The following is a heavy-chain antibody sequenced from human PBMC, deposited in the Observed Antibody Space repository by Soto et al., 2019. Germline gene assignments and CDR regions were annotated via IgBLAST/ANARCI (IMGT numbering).Heavy chain of an antibody. CDR2: ISAYNGNT. CDR1: GYTFTSYG. Sequence: QVQLVQSGAEVKKPGASVKVSCKASGYTFTSYGISWVRQAPGQGLEWMGWISAYNGNTNYAQKLQGRVTMTTDPSTSPVDVELRSVLSDDTAVDYCARYYGLRSWFDPRVQGPLVTVSS. J-gene: IGHJ5*02. V-gene: IGHV1-18*01. CDR3: ARYYGLRSWFDP. D-gene: IGHD3-3*01.